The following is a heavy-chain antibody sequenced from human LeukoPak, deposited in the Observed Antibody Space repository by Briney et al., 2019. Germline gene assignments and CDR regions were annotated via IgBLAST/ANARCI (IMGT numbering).Heavy chain of an antibody. J-gene: IGHJ4*02. CDR2: INHSGST. D-gene: IGHD5-12*01. V-gene: IGHV4-34*01. CDR3: ARGGGYAYY. CDR1: GGSFSGYY. Sequence: SETLSLTCAVYGGSFSGYYWSWIRQPPGKGLEWIGEINHSGSTNYNPSLKSRVTISVDTSKNQFSLKLSSVTAADTAVYYCARGGGYAYYWGQGTLVTVSS.